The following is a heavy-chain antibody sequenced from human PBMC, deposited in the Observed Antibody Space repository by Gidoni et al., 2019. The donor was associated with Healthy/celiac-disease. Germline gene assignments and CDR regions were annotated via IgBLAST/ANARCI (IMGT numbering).Heavy chain of an antibody. CDR3: AREGGIAAAGHDAFDI. V-gene: IGHV3-66*01. Sequence: VQLVVSGGGFVQPGGSLRLSCPASGFTFSRNYMSWVRQAPGKGLEWGSVIYSGGSTYYADSVKGRLTNYRDNSKNTVYLQMNSLRAEDTAVYYCAREGGIAAAGHDAFDIWGQGTMVTVSS. CDR2: IYSGGST. CDR1: GFTFSRNY. J-gene: IGHJ3*02. D-gene: IGHD6-13*01.